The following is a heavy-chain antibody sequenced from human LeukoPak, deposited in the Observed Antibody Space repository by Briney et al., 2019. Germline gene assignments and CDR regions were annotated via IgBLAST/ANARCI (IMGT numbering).Heavy chain of an antibody. CDR1: GFTFSDQS. CDR3: AREGVASGLDY. J-gene: IGHJ4*02. D-gene: IGHD6-25*01. CDR2: ISGSSDSI. Sequence: GGSLRLSCVASGFTFSDQSMNWVRQVPGKGLEWLSYISGSSDSIDYADSVKGRFAISRDNAKNSLYLQMDSLRAEDTAVYYCAREGVASGLDYWGQGTLVIVSS. V-gene: IGHV3-48*04.